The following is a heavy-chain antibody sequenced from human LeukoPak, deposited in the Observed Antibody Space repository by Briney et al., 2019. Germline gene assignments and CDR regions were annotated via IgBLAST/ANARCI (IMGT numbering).Heavy chain of an antibody. V-gene: IGHV4-59*01. D-gene: IGHD2-15*01. CDR1: GGSISSYF. Sequence: SETLSLTCTVSGGSISSYFWSWIRQPPGKGLEWIGYIFYRGSTKYNPSLKSRVTILGDTSMNQFSLKLRSVTAADTAVYYCARDLEYCSGGACFGHWGKGTLVTVFS. CDR3: ARDLEYCSGGACFGH. J-gene: IGHJ5*02. CDR2: IFYRGST.